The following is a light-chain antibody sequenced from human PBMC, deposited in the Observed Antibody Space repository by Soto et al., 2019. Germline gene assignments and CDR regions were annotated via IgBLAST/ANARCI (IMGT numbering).Light chain of an antibody. Sequence: EIVLTQSPGTLSLSPGERATLSCRASQSVSSKYLAWYQQKPVQAPRVLIYGTSIRASGVPERFSGGGSGTDFTLTITRLEPEDFAVYYCQQYGSSLFTFGPGT. CDR1: QSVSSKY. J-gene: IGKJ3*01. CDR3: QQYGSSLFT. V-gene: IGKV3-20*01. CDR2: GTS.